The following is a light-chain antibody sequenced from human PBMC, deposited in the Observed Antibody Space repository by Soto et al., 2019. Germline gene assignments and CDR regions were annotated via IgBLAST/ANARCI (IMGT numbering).Light chain of an antibody. J-gene: IGKJ3*01. Sequence: EIVLTQSPGTLSLSPGERATLSCRASQSINNRYLAWYQQKPGQAPRLLIYAASSRATGIPDRFSRSGSGTDFTLTISRLEPEDFAVYYCQQFGSSPGFTFGPETKVDIQ. CDR3: QQFGSSPGFT. CDR1: QSINNRY. V-gene: IGKV3-20*01. CDR2: AAS.